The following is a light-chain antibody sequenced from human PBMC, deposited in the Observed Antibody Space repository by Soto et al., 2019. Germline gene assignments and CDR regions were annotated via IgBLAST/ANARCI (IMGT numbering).Light chain of an antibody. CDR1: QSVSSSY. Sequence: EIVLTQSPGTLSLSPGERATLSCGASQSVSSSYLAWYQQKPGQAPRLLIYGASTRATGIPDRFSGDGSVTHFTLTISRLEAEDFVMYYCQQYGSSPITFGQGTRLEIK. CDR2: GAS. CDR3: QQYGSSPIT. J-gene: IGKJ5*01. V-gene: IGKV3-20*01.